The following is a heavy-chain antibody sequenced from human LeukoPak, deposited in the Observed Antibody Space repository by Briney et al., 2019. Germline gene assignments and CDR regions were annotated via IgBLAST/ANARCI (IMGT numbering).Heavy chain of an antibody. J-gene: IGHJ4*02. CDR3: ATNSSGSALDY. D-gene: IGHD3-22*01. CDR2: IYNIGST. Sequence: SETLSLTCTVSGASTNRRASANSYYWSWIRQVPGKGLEWIGNIYNIGSTTYKPSLRSRVTMSIDMSKKQLSLRLTSVTAADTAVYSCATNSSGSALDYWGQGILVTVSS. V-gene: IGHV4-61*05. CDR1: GASTNRRASANSYY.